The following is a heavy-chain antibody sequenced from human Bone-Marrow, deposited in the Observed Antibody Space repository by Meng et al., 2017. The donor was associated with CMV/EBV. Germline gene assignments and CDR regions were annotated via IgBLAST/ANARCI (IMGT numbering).Heavy chain of an antibody. J-gene: IGHJ6*02. CDR3: ARWAGDGSSTSCYLWAYYYYYGMDV. D-gene: IGHD2-2*01. CDR1: GFTFSSYW. CDR2: RKQDGSEK. Sequence: GEYLKISCAAPGFTFSSYWMSWVRQAPGKGLEWVANRKQDGSEKYYVDSVKGRFTISRDNAKNSLYLQMNSLRAEDTAVYYCARWAGDGSSTSCYLWAYYYYYGMDVWGQGTTVTVSS. V-gene: IGHV3-7*01.